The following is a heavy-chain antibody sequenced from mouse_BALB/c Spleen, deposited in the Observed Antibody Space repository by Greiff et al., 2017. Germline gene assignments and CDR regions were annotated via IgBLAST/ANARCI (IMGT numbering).Heavy chain of an antibody. J-gene: IGHJ3*01. CDR3: ARYGDYGNYPAWFAY. CDR2: ILPGSGST. CDR1: GYTFSSYW. D-gene: IGHD2-1*01. V-gene: IGHV1-9*01. Sequence: VQLQQSGAELMKPGASVKISCTATGYTFSSYWIQWVKQRPGHGLEWIGEILPGSGSTNYNEKFKGKATFTADTSSNTAYMQISSLTSEDSAVYYCARYGDYGNYPAWFAYWGQGTLVTVSA.